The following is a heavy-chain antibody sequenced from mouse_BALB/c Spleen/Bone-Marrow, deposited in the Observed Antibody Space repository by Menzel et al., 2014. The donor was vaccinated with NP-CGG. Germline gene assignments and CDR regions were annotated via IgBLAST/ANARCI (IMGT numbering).Heavy chain of an antibody. CDR3: ARRIYYAMGY. J-gene: IGHJ2*01. V-gene: IGHV1-54*01. Sequence: VQLQQSGAELVRPGTSVKVSCRASGYAFTNYLIEWIRQRPEQGLEWIGVLNPGSGGTNYNEKFKGKATLTADKPSSTAYMQLSSLTSDDSAVYFCARRIYYAMGYWGQGTALTVSS. CDR1: GYAFTNYL. CDR2: LNPGSGGT. D-gene: IGHD2-1*01.